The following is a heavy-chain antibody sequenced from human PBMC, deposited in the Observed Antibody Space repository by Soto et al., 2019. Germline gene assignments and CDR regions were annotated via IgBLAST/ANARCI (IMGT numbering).Heavy chain of an antibody. Sequence: ASVKVSCKASGYTFTSYYMHWVRQAPGQGLEWMGIINPSGGSTSYAQKFQGRVTMTRDTSTSTVYMELSSLRSEATAVYYCARNGPQMTAKVMDYYYYYMDVWGKGTTVTVSS. J-gene: IGHJ6*03. CDR3: ARNGPQMTAKVMDYYYYYMDV. V-gene: IGHV1-46*03. CDR1: GYTFTSYY. D-gene: IGHD2-21*01. CDR2: INPSGGST.